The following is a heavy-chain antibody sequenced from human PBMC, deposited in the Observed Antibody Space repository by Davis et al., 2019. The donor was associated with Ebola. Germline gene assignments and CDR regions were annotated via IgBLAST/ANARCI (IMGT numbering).Heavy chain of an antibody. CDR2: INPSGGST. CDR3: ARTPLEWLFKDPFDR. J-gene: IGHJ5*02. D-gene: IGHD3-3*01. Sequence: AASVKVSCKASGYTFTSYYMHWVRQAPGQGLEWMGIINPSGGSTSYAQKFQGRVTMTRDTSISTAYMELSRLRSDDTAVYYCARTPLEWLFKDPFDRWGQGTLVTVSS. CDR1: GYTFTSYY. V-gene: IGHV1-46*01.